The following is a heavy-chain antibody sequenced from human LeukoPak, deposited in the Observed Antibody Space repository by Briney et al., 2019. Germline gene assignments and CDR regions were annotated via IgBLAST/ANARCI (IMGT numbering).Heavy chain of an antibody. V-gene: IGHV7-4-1*02. CDR2: INTNTGNP. D-gene: IGHD5-18*01. J-gene: IGHJ4*02. Sequence: GASVKVSCKASGYTFTSYAMNWVRQAPGQGLEWMGWINTNTGNPMYAQGFTGRFVFSLDTSVSTAYLQISSLKAEDTAVYYCARKVAPDLDTAMAYYFDYWGQGTLVTVSS. CDR1: GYTFTSYA. CDR3: ARKVAPDLDTAMAYYFDY.